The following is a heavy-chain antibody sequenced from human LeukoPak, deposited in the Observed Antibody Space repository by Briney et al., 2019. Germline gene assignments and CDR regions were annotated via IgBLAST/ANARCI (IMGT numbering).Heavy chain of an antibody. CDR3: ARVTYDSSGYPFDY. Sequence: SGTLSLTCAVSGGSISSSNWWSWVRQPPGKGLEWIGETYHSGSTNYNPSLKSRVTISVDKSKNQFSLKLSSVTAADTAVYYCARVTYDSSGYPFDYWGQGTLVTVSS. D-gene: IGHD3-22*01. V-gene: IGHV4-4*02. J-gene: IGHJ4*02. CDR1: GGSISSSNW. CDR2: TYHSGST.